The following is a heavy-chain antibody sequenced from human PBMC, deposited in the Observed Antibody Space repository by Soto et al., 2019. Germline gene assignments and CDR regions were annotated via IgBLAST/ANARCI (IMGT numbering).Heavy chain of an antibody. CDR3: ARVVWFGELLYHGNFDY. D-gene: IGHD3-10*01. J-gene: IGHJ4*02. CDR2: ISAYNGNT. V-gene: IGHV1-18*01. Sequence: GASVKVSCKASGYTFTSYAMHWVRQAPGQGLEWMGWISAYNGNTNYAQKLQGRVTMTTDTSTSTAYMELRSLRSDDTAVYYCARVVWFGELLYHGNFDYWGQGTLVTVSS. CDR1: GYTFTSYA.